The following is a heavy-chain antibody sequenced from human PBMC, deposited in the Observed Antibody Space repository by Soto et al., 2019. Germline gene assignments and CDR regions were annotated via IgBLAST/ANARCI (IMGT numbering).Heavy chain of an antibody. CDR1: GFTFSSYA. Sequence: QVQLVESGGGVVQPGRSLRLSCAASGFTFSSYARHWVRQAPGKGLEWVAVISYDGSNKYYADSVKGRFTISRDNSKNTLYLQMNSLRAENTAVYYCARGYCGGDCYTFQHWGQGTLVTVSS. CDR3: ARGYCGGDCYTFQH. V-gene: IGHV3-30-3*01. CDR2: ISYDGSNK. D-gene: IGHD2-21*02. J-gene: IGHJ1*01.